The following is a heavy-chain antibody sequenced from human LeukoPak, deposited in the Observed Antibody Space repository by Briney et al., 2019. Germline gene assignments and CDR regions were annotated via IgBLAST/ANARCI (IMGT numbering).Heavy chain of an antibody. J-gene: IGHJ4*02. CDR1: GGTFSSYA. Sequence: ASVKVSCKASGGTFSSYAISWVRQAPGQGLEWMGGIIPIFGTANYAQKFQGRVTITADESTSTAYMELSSLRSEDTAVYYCARGPNYYGSGSQSYYFDYWGQGTLVTVSS. CDR2: IIPIFGTA. D-gene: IGHD3-10*01. CDR3: ARGPNYYGSGSQSYYFDY. V-gene: IGHV1-69*13.